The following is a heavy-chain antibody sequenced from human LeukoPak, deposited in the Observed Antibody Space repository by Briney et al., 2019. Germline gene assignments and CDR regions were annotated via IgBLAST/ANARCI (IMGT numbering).Heavy chain of an antibody. D-gene: IGHD4-23*01. CDR2: INPNSGGT. Sequence: ASVKVSCKASGYTFTGYYMHWVRQAPGQGLEGMGRINPNSGGTNYAQKFQGRVTMTRDTSISTAYMELSRLRSDDTAVYYCARAGGNSGGDAFDIWGQGTMVTVSS. CDR3: ARAGGNSGGDAFDI. V-gene: IGHV1-2*06. J-gene: IGHJ3*02. CDR1: GYTFTGYY.